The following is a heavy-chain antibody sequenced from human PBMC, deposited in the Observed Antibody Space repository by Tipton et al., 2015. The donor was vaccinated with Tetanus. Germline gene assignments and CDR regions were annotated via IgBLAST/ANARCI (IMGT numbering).Heavy chain of an antibody. Sequence: SLRLSCAASGFTFSSYAMSWVRQAPGKGLEWVSAISGGSTYYADSVKGRFTISRDNSKNTLYLQMNSLRAEDTAVYYCAKLGGSDLGYWGQGTLVTVSS. CDR3: AKLGGSDLGY. J-gene: IGHJ4*02. D-gene: IGHD3-16*01. CDR2: ISGGST. CDR1: GFTFSSYA. V-gene: IGHV3-23*01.